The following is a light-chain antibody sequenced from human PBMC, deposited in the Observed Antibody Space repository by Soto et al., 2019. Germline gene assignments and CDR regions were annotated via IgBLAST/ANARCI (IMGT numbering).Light chain of an antibody. V-gene: IGKV3-15*01. CDR1: QSVSSN. Sequence: EIIMTQSPATLSVSPGEGATLSCRASQSVSSNLGWYQQKPGQAPRLLIYGASTRATGVPARFSGSGSGTEFTLTISSLQAEDFAVYYCQQYNDWPPLTFGGGTKVEIK. CDR3: QQYNDWPPLT. CDR2: GAS. J-gene: IGKJ4*01.